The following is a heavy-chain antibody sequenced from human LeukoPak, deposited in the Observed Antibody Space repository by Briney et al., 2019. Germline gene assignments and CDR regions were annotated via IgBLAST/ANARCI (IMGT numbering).Heavy chain of an antibody. Sequence: PGGSLRLSCAASGFTFSSYSMNWVRQAPGKGLEWISYIGSSSSSIYYADSVKGRFTISRDNAKNSLYLQMNSLRDEDTAVYYCTTGELGGKYWGQGTLVTVSS. CDR2: IGSSSSSI. J-gene: IGHJ4*02. D-gene: IGHD2/OR15-2a*01. CDR1: GFTFSSYS. CDR3: TTGELGGKY. V-gene: IGHV3-48*02.